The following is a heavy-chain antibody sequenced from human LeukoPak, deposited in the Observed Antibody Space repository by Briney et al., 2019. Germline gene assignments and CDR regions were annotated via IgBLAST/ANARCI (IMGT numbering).Heavy chain of an antibody. D-gene: IGHD5-18*01. J-gene: IGHJ4*02. CDR2: ISPNNGDT. CDR3: AAPGYKYGYVLDH. CDR1: GYTFTGYY. Sequence: ASVKVSCKASGYTFTGYYMHWVRQAPGQGPEWMGWISPNNGDTRYSQKFHGRVTMTTDTSISTAYMELSGLTSDDTAVYYCAAPGYKYGYVLDHWGQGTLVTVSS. V-gene: IGHV1-2*02.